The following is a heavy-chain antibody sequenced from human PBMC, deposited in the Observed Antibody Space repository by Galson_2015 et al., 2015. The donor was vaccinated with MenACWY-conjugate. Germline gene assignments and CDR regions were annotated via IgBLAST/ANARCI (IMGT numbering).Heavy chain of an antibody. J-gene: IGHJ4*02. CDR1: GFTFSDYY. CDR3: ARVQGGTRGVNY. CDR2: ISSSSTYR. Sequence: LRLSCAASGFTFSDYYMSWIRQAPGKGLEWVSYISSSSTYRDHADSVKGRFTISRDNAKNSLYLQMNSLKAEDTAVYYCARVQGGTRGVNYWGQGTLVTVSS. D-gene: IGHD1-1*01. V-gene: IGHV3-11*05.